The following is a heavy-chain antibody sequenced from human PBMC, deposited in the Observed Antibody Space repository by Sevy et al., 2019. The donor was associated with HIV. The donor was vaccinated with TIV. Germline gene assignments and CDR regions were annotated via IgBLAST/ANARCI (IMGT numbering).Heavy chain of an antibody. Sequence: GGSLRLSCAASGFTFSISAVTWVRQAPGKGLEWVSVISGSGNSAYYAYSVKGRFTISRDNSKNTLSLQMNSLRAEDTAVYYCAKGGRSYGDSYFDHWGQGTLVTVSS. CDR1: GFTFSISA. J-gene: IGHJ4*02. V-gene: IGHV3-23*01. D-gene: IGHD5-18*01. CDR3: AKGGRSYGDSYFDH. CDR2: ISGSGNSA.